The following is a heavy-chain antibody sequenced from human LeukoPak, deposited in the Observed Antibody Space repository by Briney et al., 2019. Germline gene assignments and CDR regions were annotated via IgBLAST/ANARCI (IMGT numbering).Heavy chain of an antibody. CDR2: IYTSGST. Sequence: SETLSLTCSVSGGSISSVNYYWTWIRQPAGKGLEWIGRIYTSGSTNYNASLKSRVTMSVDTSKRQFSLKLSSVTAADTAVYYCARGYCSSTSCYVRNAYNWFDPWGQGTLVAVSS. D-gene: IGHD2-2*01. V-gene: IGHV4-61*02. CDR1: GGSISSVNYY. CDR3: ARGYCSSTSCYVRNAYNWFDP. J-gene: IGHJ5*02.